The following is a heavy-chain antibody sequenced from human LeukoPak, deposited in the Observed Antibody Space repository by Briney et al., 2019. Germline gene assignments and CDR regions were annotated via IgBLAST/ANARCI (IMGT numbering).Heavy chain of an antibody. CDR1: GFTFGSYA. V-gene: IGHV3-23*01. Sequence: GGSLRLSCAAFGFTFGSYAMSWVRQAPGKGLEWVSAISGSGGSTYYADSVKGRFTISRDNSKNTLYLQMNSLRAEDTALYYCAKDCTSTNCYVDYWGQGTLVTVSS. CDR2: ISGSGGST. J-gene: IGHJ4*02. CDR3: AKDCTSTNCYVDY. D-gene: IGHD2-2*01.